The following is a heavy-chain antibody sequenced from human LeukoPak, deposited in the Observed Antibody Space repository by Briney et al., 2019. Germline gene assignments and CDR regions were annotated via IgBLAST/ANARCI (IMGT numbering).Heavy chain of an antibody. CDR1: GFTFSSYN. J-gene: IGHJ5*02. D-gene: IGHD3-10*01. CDR2: ISSSSRTI. Sequence: GGSLRLSCAASGFTFSSYNMNWVRQAPGKGLEWVSYISSSSRTIYYADSVKGRFTISRDNAKNSLYLQMNSLRAEDTAVYYCARDYYGSGSYGPWGQGTLVTVSS. CDR3: ARDYYGSGSYGP. V-gene: IGHV3-48*01.